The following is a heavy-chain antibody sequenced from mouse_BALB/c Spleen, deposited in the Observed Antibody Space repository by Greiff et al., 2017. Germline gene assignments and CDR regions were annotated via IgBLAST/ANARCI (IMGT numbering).Heavy chain of an antibody. CDR3: ARGDGNYVSFAY. J-gene: IGHJ3*01. Sequence: VQLQQSGPELVKPGASVKISCKASGYSFTGYFMNWVMQSHGKSLEWIGRINPYNGDTFYNQKFKGKATLTVDKSSSTAHMERRSLASEDSAVYYCARGDGNYVSFAYWGQGTLGTVSA. CDR2: INPYNGDT. CDR1: GYSFTGYF. V-gene: IGHV1-20*02. D-gene: IGHD2-1*01.